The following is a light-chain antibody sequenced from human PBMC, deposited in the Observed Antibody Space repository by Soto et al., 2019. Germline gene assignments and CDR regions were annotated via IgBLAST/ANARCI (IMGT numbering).Light chain of an antibody. CDR1: QSVSSN. CDR2: DAS. CDR3: QHYHNWPIT. Sequence: ILLTQSPATLSVSPGERATLSCRASQSVSSNLAWYQQKPGQAPRLLIYDASTRATGIPARFSGSGSGTEFTLTISSLQSEDFAVYYCQHYHNWPITFGQGTRLEIK. V-gene: IGKV3-15*01. J-gene: IGKJ5*01.